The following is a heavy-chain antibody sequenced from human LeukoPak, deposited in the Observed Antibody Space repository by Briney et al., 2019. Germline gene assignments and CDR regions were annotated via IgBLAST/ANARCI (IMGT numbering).Heavy chain of an antibody. CDR1: GGSISSGSYY. Sequence: SETLSLTCTVSGGSISSGSYYWSWIRQPAGKGLEWIGRFYTSGSTDYNPSLKSRVTISVDTSKNQFSLKLSSVTAADTAVYYCARAGFGESYGMDVWDQGTTVTVSS. CDR3: ARAGFGESYGMDV. CDR2: FYTSGST. D-gene: IGHD3-10*01. J-gene: IGHJ6*02. V-gene: IGHV4-61*02.